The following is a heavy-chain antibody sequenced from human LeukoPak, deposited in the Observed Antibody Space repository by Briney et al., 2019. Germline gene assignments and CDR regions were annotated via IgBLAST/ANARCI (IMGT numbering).Heavy chain of an antibody. V-gene: IGHV3-30*18. J-gene: IGHJ3*02. CDR2: ISYDGSNK. Sequence: GGSLRLSCAASGFSFSDYAMSWVRQAPGKGLEWVAVISYDGSNKYYADSVKGRFTTSRDNSKNTLYLQMNSLRAEDTAVYYCAKEGGDTGLDAFDIWGQGTMVTVSS. CDR3: AKEGGDTGLDAFDI. D-gene: IGHD2-21*02. CDR1: GFSFSDYA.